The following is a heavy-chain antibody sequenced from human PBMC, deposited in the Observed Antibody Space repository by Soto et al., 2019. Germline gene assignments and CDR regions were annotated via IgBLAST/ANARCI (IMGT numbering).Heavy chain of an antibody. J-gene: IGHJ4*02. D-gene: IGHD2-2*01. CDR2: ITGSGSDT. V-gene: IGHV3-23*01. CDR1: GFTFDNYA. Sequence: WGSLGLSCAASGFTFDNYAMGWVRKAPGKGLEWVSAITGSGSDTYYLDSVKGRFTISRDNSKNTLYLQMNSLRAEDTAICYCAKLGSSTWSPHYYFDYWGQGTLVTVSS. CDR3: AKLGSSTWSPHYYFDY.